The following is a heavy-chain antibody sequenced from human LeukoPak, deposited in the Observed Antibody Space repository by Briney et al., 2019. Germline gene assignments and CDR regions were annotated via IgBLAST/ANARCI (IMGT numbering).Heavy chain of an antibody. D-gene: IGHD1-26*01. CDR3: TRDSRGGSYGFDP. Sequence: GGSLRLSCTASGFTFGDYAMSWFRQAPGKGLEWVGFIRSKAYGGTTEYAASVKGRFTISRDDSKSIAYLQMNSLKTEDTAVYYCTRDSRGGSYGFDPWGQGTLVTVSS. CDR1: GFTFGDYA. CDR2: IRSKAYGGTT. J-gene: IGHJ5*02. V-gene: IGHV3-49*03.